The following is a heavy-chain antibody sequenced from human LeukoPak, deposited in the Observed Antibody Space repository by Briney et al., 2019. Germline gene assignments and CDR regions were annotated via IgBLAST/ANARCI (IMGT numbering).Heavy chain of an antibody. J-gene: IGHJ3*02. CDR2: INHSGST. V-gene: IGHV4-34*01. CDR3: ARDGSSSWYDAFDI. Sequence: SETLSLTCAVYGGSFSGYYWSWIRQPPGKGLEWIGEINHSGSTNYNPSLKSRVTISVDKSKNQFSLKLSSVTAADTAVYYCARDGSSSWYDAFDIWGQGTMVTVSS. D-gene: IGHD6-13*01. CDR1: GGSFSGYY.